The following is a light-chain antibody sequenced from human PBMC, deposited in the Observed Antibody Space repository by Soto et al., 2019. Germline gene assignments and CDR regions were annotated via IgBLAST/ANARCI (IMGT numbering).Light chain of an antibody. CDR2: DAS. V-gene: IGKV3-11*01. CDR1: QSVSRY. CDR3: QQRSNWAPLT. J-gene: IGKJ4*01. Sequence: EIVLTQSPATLSLSPGERATLSCRASQSVSRYLAWYQQKPGQAPRLLISDASNRATGIPARFSCSGSGTDFTLTISSLEPEDVAVYYCQQRSNWAPLTFGGGTKGEIK.